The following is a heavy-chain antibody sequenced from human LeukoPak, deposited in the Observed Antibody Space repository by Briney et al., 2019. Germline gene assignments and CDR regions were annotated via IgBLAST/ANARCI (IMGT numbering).Heavy chain of an antibody. J-gene: IGHJ3*02. CDR1: GGSFSGYY. Sequence: SETLSLTCAVYGGSFSGYYWSWIRQPPGKGLEWIGSIYYSGSTYYNPSLKSRVTISVDTSKNQFSLKLSSVTAADTAVYYCARPPRYYYDSSGSPHGAFDIWGQGTMVTVSS. CDR3: ARPPRYYYDSSGSPHGAFDI. D-gene: IGHD3-22*01. V-gene: IGHV4-34*01. CDR2: IYYSGST.